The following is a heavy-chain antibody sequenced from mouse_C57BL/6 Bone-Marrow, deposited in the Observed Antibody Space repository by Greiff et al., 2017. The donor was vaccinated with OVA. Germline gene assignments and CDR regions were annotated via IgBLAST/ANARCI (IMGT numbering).Heavy chain of an antibody. CDR1: GYTFTSYW. V-gene: IGHV1-59*01. Sequence: VQLQQPGAELVRPGTSVKLSCKASGYTFTSYWMHWVKQRPGQGLEWIGVIDPSDSSTNYNQKFKGKATLTVDTASSTAYMQLSSLTSEDSAVYYCARQGAWFAYWGQGTLVTVSA. J-gene: IGHJ3*01. CDR2: IDPSDSST. CDR3: ARQGAWFAY.